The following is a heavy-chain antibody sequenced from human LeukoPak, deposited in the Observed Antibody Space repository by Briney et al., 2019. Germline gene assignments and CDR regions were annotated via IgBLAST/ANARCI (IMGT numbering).Heavy chain of an antibody. CDR1: GFIFSNYW. CDR2: IKQDGSKT. V-gene: IGHV3-7*01. J-gene: IGHJ4*02. D-gene: IGHD6-13*01. Sequence: GGSLRLSCAASGFIFSNYWMTWVRQAPGKGLEWVANIKQDGSKTSYVDSVKGRFTISRDNAKNSLYLQMNSLRAEDTAVYYCAGPPQAGPFDYWGQGILVTVSP. CDR3: AGPPQAGPFDY.